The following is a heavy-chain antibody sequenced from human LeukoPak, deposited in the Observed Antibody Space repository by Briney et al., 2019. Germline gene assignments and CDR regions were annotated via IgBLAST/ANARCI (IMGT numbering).Heavy chain of an antibody. J-gene: IGHJ3*02. CDR3: ASPPLRSRDAFDI. CDR1: GYTFTNYY. D-gene: IGHD3-3*01. CDR2: INPGGDNT. V-gene: IGHV1-46*01. Sequence: GASVKVSCKASGYTFTNYYIHWVRQAPGQGLEWMGLINPGGDNTNYAQNFQGRVTITADKSTSTAYMELSSLRSEDTAVYYCASPPLRSRDAFDIWGQGTMVTVSS.